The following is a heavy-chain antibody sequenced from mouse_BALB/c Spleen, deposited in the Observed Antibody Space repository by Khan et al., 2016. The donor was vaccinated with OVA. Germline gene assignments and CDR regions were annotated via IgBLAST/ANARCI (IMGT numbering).Heavy chain of an antibody. CDR3: SRQPYYHYNIMDY. CDR2: IWSDGST. J-gene: IGHJ4*01. D-gene: IGHD2-10*01. CDR1: GFSLTNYG. Sequence: QVQLKDSGPGLVAPSQSLSITCTISGFSLTNYGVHWVSQPPGKGLEWLVVIWSDGSTTYNSALNSRLTISKANSKSQVFLKLNSRQTYDTAMYFCSRQPYYHYNIMDYWGQGTSVTVSS. V-gene: IGHV2-6-1*01.